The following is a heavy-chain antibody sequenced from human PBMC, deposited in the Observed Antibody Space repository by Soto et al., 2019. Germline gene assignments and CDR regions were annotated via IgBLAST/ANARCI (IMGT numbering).Heavy chain of an antibody. CDR3: AKDYGDYDYYFDY. J-gene: IGHJ4*02. V-gene: IGHV3-23*01. D-gene: IGHD4-17*01. CDR2: ISGSGGST. CDR1: GFTFSSYA. Sequence: LRLSCAASGFTFSSYAMSWVRQAPGKGLEWVSAISGSGGSTYYADSVKGRFTISRDNSKNTLYLQMNSLRAEDTAVYYCAKDYGDYDYYFDYWGQGTLVTVSS.